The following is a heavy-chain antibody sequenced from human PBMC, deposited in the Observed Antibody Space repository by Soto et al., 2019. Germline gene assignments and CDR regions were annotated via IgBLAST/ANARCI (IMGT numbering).Heavy chain of an antibody. D-gene: IGHD2-15*01. V-gene: IGHV4-39*01. CDR3: ARHGEGGYCSGGSCYAVPGPTDY. J-gene: IGHJ4*02. CDR1: GGSISSSSYY. Sequence: PSETLSLTCTVSGGSISSSSYYWGWIRQPPGKGLEWIGSIYYSGSTYYNPSLKSRVTISVDTSKNQFSLKLSSVTAADTAVHYCARHGEGGYCSGGSCYAVPGPTDYWGQGTLVTV. CDR2: IYYSGST.